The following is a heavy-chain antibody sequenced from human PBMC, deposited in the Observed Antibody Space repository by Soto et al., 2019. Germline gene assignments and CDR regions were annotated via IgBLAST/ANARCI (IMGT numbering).Heavy chain of an antibody. V-gene: IGHV3-74*01. CDR1: GFTFSSYW. D-gene: IGHD3-22*01. CDR3: VRGDGDYYDGNGYLGRH. J-gene: IGHJ4*02. Sequence: EVQLVESGGGLVQPGGSLRLSCAASGFTFSSYWMHWVRQAPGKGLVWVSRLKSDGSGTTYADSMKGRLTISRDNAKNTLYMQMKSLRAEDTAVYYCVRGDGDYYDGNGYLGRHWGQGTLVTVSS. CDR2: LKSDGSGT.